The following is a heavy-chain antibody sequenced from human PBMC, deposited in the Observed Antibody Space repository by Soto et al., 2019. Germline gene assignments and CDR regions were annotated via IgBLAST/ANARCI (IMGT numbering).Heavy chain of an antibody. D-gene: IGHD6-13*01. CDR3: ARTAAAGKYYYGVDV. J-gene: IGHJ6*02. Sequence: GEXLKISCKGSGYSFTSYWIGWVRQMPGKGLEWMGIIYPGDSDTRYSPSFQGQVTISADKSISTAYLQWSSLKASDTAMYYCARTAAAGKYYYGVDVWGQGTTVTVSS. V-gene: IGHV5-51*01. CDR2: IYPGDSDT. CDR1: GYSFTSYW.